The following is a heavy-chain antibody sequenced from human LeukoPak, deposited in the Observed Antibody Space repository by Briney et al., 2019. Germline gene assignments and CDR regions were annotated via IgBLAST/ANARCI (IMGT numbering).Heavy chain of an antibody. CDR2: ISSNGGGT. CDR3: ARVGYSSGWYFDY. Sequence: GGSLRLSCSASGFTFSTYAMHWVRQAPGKGLEYVSAISSNGGGTYYADSVKGRFTISRDNSKNTLFLQMSSLRAEDTAVYYCARVGYSSGWYFDYWGQGTLVTVSS. J-gene: IGHJ4*02. CDR1: GFTFSTYA. V-gene: IGHV3-64D*09. D-gene: IGHD6-19*01.